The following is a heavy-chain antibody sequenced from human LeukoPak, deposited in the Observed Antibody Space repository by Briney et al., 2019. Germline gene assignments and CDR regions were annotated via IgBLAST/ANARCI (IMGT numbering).Heavy chain of an antibody. Sequence: GESLKISCKGSGYTFTNYWIGWVRQMPGKGLEWMGIIYPDDSDIRYSPSFQGQVTISADKSITTAYLQWSSLKASDTAMYYCASYYYDRGVGPFDYWGQGSLVTVSS. CDR1: GYTFTNYW. V-gene: IGHV5-51*01. CDR3: ASYYYDRGVGPFDY. J-gene: IGHJ4*02. D-gene: IGHD3-22*01. CDR2: IYPDDSDI.